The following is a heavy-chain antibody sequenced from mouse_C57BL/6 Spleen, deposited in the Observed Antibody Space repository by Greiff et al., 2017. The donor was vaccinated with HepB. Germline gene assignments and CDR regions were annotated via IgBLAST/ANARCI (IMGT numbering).Heavy chain of an antibody. D-gene: IGHD4-1*01. Sequence: EVMLVDSGGGLVKPGGSLKLSCAASGFTFSSYAMSWVRQTPEKRLEWVATISDGGSYTYYPDNVKGRFTISRDNAKNNLYLQMSHLKSEDTAMYYCARDQRRTGKFAYWGQGTLVTVSA. CDR3: ARDQRRTGKFAY. V-gene: IGHV5-4*01. CDR1: GFTFSSYA. CDR2: ISDGGSYT. J-gene: IGHJ3*01.